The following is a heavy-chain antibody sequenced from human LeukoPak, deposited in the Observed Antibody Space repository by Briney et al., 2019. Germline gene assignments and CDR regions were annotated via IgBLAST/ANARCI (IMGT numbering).Heavy chain of an antibody. CDR1: GCSISTPTYY. Sequence: SSETLSLTCTVSGCSISTPTYYSGYIRQPPGKGLEWIVNMSYSGSTYYNPCLRSRVAIYIDTSETHMSLKLSSVTAADTAVYYCARRFDRNGRGDFDHWGQGSLVTVSS. CDR2: MSYSGST. V-gene: IGHV4-39*01. D-gene: IGHD3-10*01. J-gene: IGHJ4*02. CDR3: ARRFDRNGRGDFDH.